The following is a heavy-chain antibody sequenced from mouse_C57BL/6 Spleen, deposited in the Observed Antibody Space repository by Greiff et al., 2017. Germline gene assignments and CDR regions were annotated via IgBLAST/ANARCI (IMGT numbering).Heavy chain of an antibody. CDR2: ICPGGGNT. CDR3: AMIYYGNWDY. CDR1: GYAFSSSW. D-gene: IGHD2-1*01. J-gene: IGHJ2*01. Sequence: VQLQQSGPELVKPGASVKISCKASGYAFSSSWMNWVKQRPGKGLEWVGRICPGGGNTNYNGKLKGQVTLTGDKASSTAYMQLSSLTSEDSAVYFCAMIYYGNWDYWGQGTTLTVSS. V-gene: IGHV1-82*01.